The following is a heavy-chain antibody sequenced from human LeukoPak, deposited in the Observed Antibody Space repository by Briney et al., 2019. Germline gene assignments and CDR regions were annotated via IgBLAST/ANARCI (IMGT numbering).Heavy chain of an antibody. Sequence: PGRSLRLSCTASGFTFRDHAVSWVRQAPGKGLEWVGFIRSEAGSGTPEYAASVKGRFTISTDDSKSIAYLLMYSLKTEDTAVYYCARDPGGYYYDSSGYPYYFDYWGQGTLVTVSS. D-gene: IGHD3-22*01. CDR1: GFTFRDHA. J-gene: IGHJ4*02. CDR3: ARDPGGYYYDSSGYPYYFDY. CDR2: IRSEAGSGTP. V-gene: IGHV3-49*04.